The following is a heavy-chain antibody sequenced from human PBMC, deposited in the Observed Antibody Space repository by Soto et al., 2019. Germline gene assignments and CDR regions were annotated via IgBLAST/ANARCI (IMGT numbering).Heavy chain of an antibody. D-gene: IGHD2-15*01. Sequence: QVQLQESGPGLVKPSQTLSLTCTVSGGSISSGNYYASWIRQPPGKGLEWIGFISYSGSTYYSTSLKSRVTISVDTSKSQFTLNLSFVTAADTAVYYCATMGTPATGLYFFDYWGQGSLVTVSS. CDR1: GGSISSGNYY. CDR2: ISYSGST. J-gene: IGHJ4*02. CDR3: ATMGTPATGLYFFDY. V-gene: IGHV4-30-4*01.